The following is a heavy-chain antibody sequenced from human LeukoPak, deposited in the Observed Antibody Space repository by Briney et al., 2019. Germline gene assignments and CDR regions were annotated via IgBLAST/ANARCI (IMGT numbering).Heavy chain of an antibody. CDR3: ARGPGYFYDSSAFDI. V-gene: IGHV4-34*01. Sequence: KPSETLFLTCAVYGGSFSGYYWSWIRQPPGKGLEWIGEINHSGSTNYNPSLKSRVTISVDTSKNQFSLKLSSVTAADTAVYYCARGPGYFYDSSAFDIWGQGTMVTVSS. CDR2: INHSGST. CDR1: GGSFSGYY. D-gene: IGHD3-22*01. J-gene: IGHJ3*02.